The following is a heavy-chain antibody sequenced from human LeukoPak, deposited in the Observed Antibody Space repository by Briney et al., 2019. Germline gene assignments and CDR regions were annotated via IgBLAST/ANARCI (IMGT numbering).Heavy chain of an antibody. Sequence: GGSLRLSCAASGFTFNTYTMNWVRQAPGKGLVWVARINGDGTTSSHADSVKGRFTISRDNAKNTLYLQMNSLRAEDTALYYCARTIAVNGGDFDYWGQGTLVTVSS. CDR3: ARTIAVNGGDFDY. CDR2: INGDGTTS. V-gene: IGHV3-74*01. CDR1: GFTFNTYT. D-gene: IGHD6-19*01. J-gene: IGHJ4*02.